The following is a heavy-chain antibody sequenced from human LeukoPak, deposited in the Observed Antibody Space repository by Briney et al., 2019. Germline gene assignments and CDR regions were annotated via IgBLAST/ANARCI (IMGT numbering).Heavy chain of an antibody. D-gene: IGHD6-6*01. CDR2: IYPGDSNT. V-gene: IGHV5-51*01. J-gene: IGHJ6*02. Sequence: GESLQISCEGSGYRFISYWIVWVRQMPGKGLEWMGIIYPGDSNTIYSPSFRGQVIISADKSVSTAYLRWSSLRASDTAIYYCARVGGPIASRPFYYYGVGVWGQGTRVTVSS. CDR3: ARVGGPIASRPFYYYGVGV. CDR1: GYRFISYW.